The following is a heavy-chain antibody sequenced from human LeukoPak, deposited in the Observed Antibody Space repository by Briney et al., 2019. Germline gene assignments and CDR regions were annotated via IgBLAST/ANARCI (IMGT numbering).Heavy chain of an antibody. V-gene: IGHV3-64*02. D-gene: IGHD6-13*01. Sequence: YFSCFSRNGCSTYYADSVNGRFTISRENSKNTLYLQMGGLRAEDMAVYYCARQAAGVVYWGQGTLVTVSS. CDR3: ARQAAGVVY. J-gene: IGHJ4*02. CDR2: FSRNGCST.